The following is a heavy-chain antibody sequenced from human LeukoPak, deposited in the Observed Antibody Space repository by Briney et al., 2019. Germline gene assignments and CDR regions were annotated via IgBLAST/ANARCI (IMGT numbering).Heavy chain of an antibody. D-gene: IGHD1-1*01. CDR1: GYTFTENY. J-gene: IGHJ3*02. CDR3: ARGQELESAFDI. V-gene: IGHV1-2*02. Sequence: ASVTVSCMVSGYTFTENYIHWVRQAPGQGLEWMGWINPNSGGTNYAQKFQGRVTMTRDTSISTAYMELSRLRSDDTAVYYCARGQELESAFDIWGQGTMVTVSS. CDR2: INPNSGGT.